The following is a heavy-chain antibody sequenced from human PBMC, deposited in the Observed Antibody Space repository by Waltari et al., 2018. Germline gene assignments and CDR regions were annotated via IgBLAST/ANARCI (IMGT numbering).Heavy chain of an antibody. J-gene: IGHJ4*02. Sequence: QLQLQESGPGLVKPSETLSLTCTVPGGSISSSSYYWGWIRQPPGKGLEWIGSIYYSGSTYYNPSLKSRVTISVDTSKNQFSLKLSSVTAADTAVYYCASPATVTTSEDYWGQGTLVTVSS. D-gene: IGHD4-17*01. V-gene: IGHV4-39*01. CDR3: ASPATVTTSEDY. CDR1: GGSISSSSYY. CDR2: IYYSGST.